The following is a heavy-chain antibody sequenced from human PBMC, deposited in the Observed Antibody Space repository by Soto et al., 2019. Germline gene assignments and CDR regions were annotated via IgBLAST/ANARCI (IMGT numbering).Heavy chain of an antibody. CDR3: AKDTYDSSGYYDDAFDI. Sequence: GGSLRLSCAASGFTFSSYAMSWVRQAPGKGLERVSAISGSGGSTYYADSVKGRFTISRDNSKNTLYLQMNSLRAEDTAVYYCAKDTYDSSGYYDDAFDIWGQGTMVTVSS. D-gene: IGHD3-22*01. V-gene: IGHV3-23*01. CDR2: ISGSGGST. CDR1: GFTFSSYA. J-gene: IGHJ3*02.